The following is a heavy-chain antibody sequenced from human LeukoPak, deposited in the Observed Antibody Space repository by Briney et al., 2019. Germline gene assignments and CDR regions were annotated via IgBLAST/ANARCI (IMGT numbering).Heavy chain of an antibody. V-gene: IGHV3-53*01. CDR2: IYSGGST. CDR3: ARSVATRRVYYYYYYMDV. CDR1: GFTVSSNY. D-gene: IGHD5-12*01. J-gene: IGHJ6*03. Sequence: AGGSLRLSCAASGFTVSSNYMSWVRQAPGKGLEWVSVIYSGGSTYHADSVKGRFTISRDNSKNTLYLQMNSLRAEDTAVYYCARSVATRRVYYYYYYMDVWGKGTTVTVSS.